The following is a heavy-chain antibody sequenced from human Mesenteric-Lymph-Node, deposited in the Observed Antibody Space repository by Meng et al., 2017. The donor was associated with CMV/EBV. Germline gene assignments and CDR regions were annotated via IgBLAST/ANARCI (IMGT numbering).Heavy chain of an antibody. V-gene: IGHV4-4*02. Sequence: WWSCLRPPLGKGLESIGDISPTASTHYTPSLNSRVTRSVDRSKTQFSLRLTSVTAADTALYYCARGSSTWTSSFTGTFEYSSQGVLVTVSS. CDR3: ARGSSTWTSSFTGTFEY. CDR1: W. CDR2: ISPTAST. J-gene: IGHJ4*02. D-gene: IGHD2-2*02.